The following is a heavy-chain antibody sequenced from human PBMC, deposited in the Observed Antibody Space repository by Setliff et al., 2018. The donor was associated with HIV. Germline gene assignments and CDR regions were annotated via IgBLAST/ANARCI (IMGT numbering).Heavy chain of an antibody. V-gene: IGHV4-4*09. CDR3: ARDGRIAAAGTFDY. CDR2: IYTTGST. J-gene: IGHJ4*02. D-gene: IGHD6-13*01. Sequence: KPSETLSLTCTVSGDSISNYYWSWVRQPPGKGLEWIGYIYTTGSTNYNPSLKSRVTMSVDTSKNQFSLRLTSVTAADTAVYFCARDGRIAAAGTFDYWGQGTLVTVSS. CDR1: GDSISNYY.